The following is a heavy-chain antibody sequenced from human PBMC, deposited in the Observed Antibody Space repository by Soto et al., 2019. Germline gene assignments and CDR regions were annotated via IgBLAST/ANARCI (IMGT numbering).Heavy chain of an antibody. D-gene: IGHD2-21*01. CDR2: MNPNSGNT. CDR3: VRSDGYNFNWLDS. Sequence: QVQLVQSGAEVKTPGASVKVSCKASGYTFATYDINWVRQAPGQGLERMGWMNPNSGNTGYAQKFQGRLTMTRDTALSVAHMELRSLRNEDTAVYYCVRSDGYNFNWLDSWGQGTLVTVSA. CDR1: GYTFATYD. V-gene: IGHV1-8*01. J-gene: IGHJ5*01.